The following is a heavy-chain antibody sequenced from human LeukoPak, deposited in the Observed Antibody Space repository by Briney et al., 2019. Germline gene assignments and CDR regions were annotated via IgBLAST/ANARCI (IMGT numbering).Heavy chain of an antibody. CDR2: IKSKTDGGTT. CDR3: AKDLSSASYPYYFDY. J-gene: IGHJ4*02. V-gene: IGHV3-15*01. Sequence: PGGSLRLSCAAPGFTFSNAWMSWVRQAPGKGLEWVGHIKSKTDGGTTDYAATVKGRFTISRDDSKNTLYLQMHSLRGEDTAIYYCAKDLSSASYPYYFDYWGQGTLVTVSS. CDR1: GFTFSNAW. D-gene: IGHD6-19*01.